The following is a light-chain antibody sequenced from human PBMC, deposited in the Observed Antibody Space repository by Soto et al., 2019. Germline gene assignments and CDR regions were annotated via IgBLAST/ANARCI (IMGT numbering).Light chain of an antibody. CDR1: QSVSSN. V-gene: IGKV3-15*01. CDR3: QQYDNWPIT. Sequence: ERVMTQPPATLSVSPGERATLSCRASQSVSSNLAWYQQKPGQAPRLFIYGASTRATAIPPRFSGSGSGTEFTLTISSLQSEDFAVYYCQQYDNWPITFGQGTRLET. J-gene: IGKJ5*01. CDR2: GAS.